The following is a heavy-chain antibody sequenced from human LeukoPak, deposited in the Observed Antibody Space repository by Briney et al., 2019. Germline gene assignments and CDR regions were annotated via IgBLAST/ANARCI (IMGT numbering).Heavy chain of an antibody. V-gene: IGHV4-4*07. CDR1: GGSISTSY. CDR3: APGPTWLDP. J-gene: IGHJ5*02. Sequence: SETLSLTCTASGGSISTSYWNWIRQPAGKGLEWIGRIDTSGTTNYNPSLRSRVTMSVDTSKNHFSLKLISVTAADTAVYYCAPGPTWLDPWGQGTLVTVSS. CDR2: IDTSGTT.